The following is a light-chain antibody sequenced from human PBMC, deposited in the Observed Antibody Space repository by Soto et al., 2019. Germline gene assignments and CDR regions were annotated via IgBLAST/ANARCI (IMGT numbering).Light chain of an antibody. CDR2: AAS. Sequence: DIQMTQSPSSLSAFIGDRVTITCRTSHNISSHLNWYHQQPGKAPNLLLYAASSLQSGFPSGFSGSRSGTDFTINIPSLQPADFATYYCQPRFIIPYTFGHGTTLQIK. CDR3: QPRFIIPYT. CDR1: HNISSH. J-gene: IGKJ2*01. V-gene: IGKV1-39*01.